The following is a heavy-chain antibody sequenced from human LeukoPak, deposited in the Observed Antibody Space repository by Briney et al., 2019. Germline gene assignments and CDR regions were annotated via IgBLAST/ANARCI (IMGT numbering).Heavy chain of an antibody. CDR3: ARGYYYDSSGYTY. V-gene: IGHV3-21*01. CDR2: ISSSSSYI. Sequence: TGGSLRLSCAASGFTFSSYSMNWVRQAPGKGLEWVSSISSSSSYIYYADSVKGRFTISRDNAKYSLYLQMNSLRAEGTAVYYCARGYYYDSSGYTYWGQGTLVTVSS. J-gene: IGHJ4*02. D-gene: IGHD3-22*01. CDR1: GFTFSSYS.